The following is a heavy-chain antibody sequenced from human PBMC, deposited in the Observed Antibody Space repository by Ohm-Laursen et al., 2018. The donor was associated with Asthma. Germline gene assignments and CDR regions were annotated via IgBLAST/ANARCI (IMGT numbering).Heavy chain of an antibody. CDR3: ARDSGMAVVVDAFDL. Sequence: GSLRLSCTASGFTFDDYAMHWVRQAPGKGLEWVSSISSSGSYIYYADLVKGRFTISRDNAKNSLYLQMNRLRVEDTAIYYCARDSGMAVVVDAFDLWGQGTMVTVSS. J-gene: IGHJ3*01. D-gene: IGHD6-19*01. CDR2: ISSSGSYI. V-gene: IGHV3-21*01. CDR1: GFTFDDYA.